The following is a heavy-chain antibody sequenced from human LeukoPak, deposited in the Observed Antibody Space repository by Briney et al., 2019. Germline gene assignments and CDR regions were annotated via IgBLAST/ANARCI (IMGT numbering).Heavy chain of an antibody. J-gene: IGHJ4*02. D-gene: IGHD6-13*01. Sequence: ATVKISCKASGYTFTDYYMHWVQQAPGEGLEWMGRVDPEDGETIYAEKFQGRVTITADTSTDTAYMELSSLRSEDTAVYYCATRGPRGSSSWYWNYWGQGTLVTVSS. CDR2: VDPEDGET. CDR1: GYTFTDYY. V-gene: IGHV1-69-2*01. CDR3: ATRGPRGSSSWYWNY.